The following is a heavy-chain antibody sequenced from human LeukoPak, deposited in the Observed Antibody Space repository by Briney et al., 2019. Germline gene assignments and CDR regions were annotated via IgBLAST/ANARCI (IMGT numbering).Heavy chain of an antibody. V-gene: IGHV5-51*01. CDR3: ARALGGATSDFDY. D-gene: IGHD1-26*01. Sequence: GGSLRLSCAASGFTFSSYWIGWVRQMPGKGLEWMGIIYPGDSDTRYSPSFQGQVTISADKSISTAYLQWSSLKASDTAMYYCARALGGATSDFDYWGQGTLVTVSS. CDR2: IYPGDSDT. J-gene: IGHJ4*02. CDR1: GFTFSSYW.